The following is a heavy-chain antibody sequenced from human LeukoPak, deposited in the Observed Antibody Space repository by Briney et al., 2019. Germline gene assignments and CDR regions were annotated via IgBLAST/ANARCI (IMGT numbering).Heavy chain of an antibody. J-gene: IGHJ4*02. V-gene: IGHV3-23*01. D-gene: IGHD3-22*01. CDR1: GFTFSSYA. CDR2: ISGSGGST. CDR3: ARDQWWQLIEVAITSYFDC. Sequence: PGGSLRLSCAASGFTFSSYAMSWVRQAPGKGLEWVSAISGSGGSTYYADSVKGRFTISRDNSKNTLYLQMNSLRAEDAAVYYCARDQWWQLIEVAITSYFDCWGQGTLVTVSS.